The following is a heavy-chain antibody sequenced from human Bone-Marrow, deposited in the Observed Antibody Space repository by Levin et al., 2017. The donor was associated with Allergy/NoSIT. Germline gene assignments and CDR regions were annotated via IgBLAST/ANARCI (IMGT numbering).Heavy chain of an antibody. CDR3: ARNRRAKYSSSWFNWFDP. J-gene: IGHJ5*02. V-gene: IGHV3-30-3*01. Sequence: GGSLRLSCAASGFTFSNFALHWVRQAPGKGLEWVALISFDGSTKYYADSVKGRFTISRDNSKNTPYLQMNSPRAEDTAVYFCARNRRAKYSSSWFNWFDPWGQGTLVTVSS. CDR1: GFTFSNFA. D-gene: IGHD6-13*01. CDR2: ISFDGSTK.